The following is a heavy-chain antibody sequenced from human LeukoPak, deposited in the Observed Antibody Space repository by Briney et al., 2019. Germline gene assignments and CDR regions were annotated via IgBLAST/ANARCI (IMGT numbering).Heavy chain of an antibody. CDR2: IRYHGSDK. CDR3: ARDPQGGTTFDY. CDR1: GFTFSGSG. J-gene: IGHJ4*02. V-gene: IGHV3-30*02. Sequence: PGESLRLSCAASGFTFSGSGMHWVRQAPGKGLEWVAFIRYHGSDKYYADSVKGRFTISRDNSKNTLYLQMNSLRAEDTAVYYCARDPQGGTTFDYWGQGTLVTVSS. D-gene: IGHD1-1*01.